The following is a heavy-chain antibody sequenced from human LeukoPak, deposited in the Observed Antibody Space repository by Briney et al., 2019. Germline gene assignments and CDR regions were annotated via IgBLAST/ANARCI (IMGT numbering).Heavy chain of an antibody. CDR2: VFTTGTI. Sequence: GGSLRLSCVPSGFSVSSHYINWFRQAPGKGLEWVSVVFTTGTIYYADSVRGRFTLSRDTLKNTVFLQMNSLTAEDTAVYYCAGDRRTSGWYASWGQGTLVTVSS. CDR1: GFSVSSHY. D-gene: IGHD1-26*01. V-gene: IGHV3-53*01. J-gene: IGHJ5*01. CDR3: AGDRRTSGWYAS.